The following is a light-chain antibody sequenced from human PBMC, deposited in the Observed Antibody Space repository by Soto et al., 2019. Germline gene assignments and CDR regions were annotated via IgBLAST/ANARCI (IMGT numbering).Light chain of an antibody. Sequence: DIQMTQSPSTLSASVGDRVTITCRASQSISSWLAWYQQKPGKAPKLLIYKASSLESGVPSRFSGSGSGTEFTLTISSLQPDDCASYYCQQYNSYSRTFGPGTQVDIK. V-gene: IGKV1-5*03. CDR1: QSISSW. CDR2: KAS. J-gene: IGKJ3*01. CDR3: QQYNSYSRT.